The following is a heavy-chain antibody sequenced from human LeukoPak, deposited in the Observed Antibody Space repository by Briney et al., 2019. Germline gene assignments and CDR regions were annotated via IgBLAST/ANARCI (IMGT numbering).Heavy chain of an antibody. CDR1: GGSISSSDHQ. CDR3: ARHYCSGGNCYGLGY. J-gene: IGHJ4*02. Sequence: PSETLSLTCSVSGGSISSSDHQWSWIRQPPGKGLEWIGTILYSGSTSYNPSVESRVTISADVSKNQFSLRLSSVTAADTAVYYCARHYCSGGNCYGLGYWGQGTLVTVSS. CDR2: ILYSGST. D-gene: IGHD2-15*01. V-gene: IGHV4-39*01.